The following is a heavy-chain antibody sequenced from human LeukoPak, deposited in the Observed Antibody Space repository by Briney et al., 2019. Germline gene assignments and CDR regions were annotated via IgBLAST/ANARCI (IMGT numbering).Heavy chain of an antibody. J-gene: IGHJ4*02. D-gene: IGHD6-13*01. V-gene: IGHV3-20*04. Sequence: PGGSLRLSCAASGLTAADYGMSWVRQAPGKGLEWVSGINWCGESTGYADSVKGRFTISRDNAENALYLHMNSLTAEDTALLYFARDLSSSWYSFAYWGRGTLVTVSS. CDR2: INWCGEST. CDR1: GLTAADYG. CDR3: ARDLSSSWYSFAY.